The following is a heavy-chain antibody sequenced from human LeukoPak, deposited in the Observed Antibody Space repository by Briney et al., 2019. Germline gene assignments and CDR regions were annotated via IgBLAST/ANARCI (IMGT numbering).Heavy chain of an antibody. Sequence: PSETLSLTCTVSGGSISYYYWSWLRQPPGKGLEWIGYVYYSGRNSYNHSLKSRLTISLDTSKHQFPLTLNSVTAADTAVYYCARHAYCGGDCFGGAFEIWGQGTMVTVSS. D-gene: IGHD2-21*02. CDR1: GGSISYYY. V-gene: IGHV4-59*08. J-gene: IGHJ3*02. CDR3: ARHAYCGGDCFGGAFEI. CDR2: VYYSGRN.